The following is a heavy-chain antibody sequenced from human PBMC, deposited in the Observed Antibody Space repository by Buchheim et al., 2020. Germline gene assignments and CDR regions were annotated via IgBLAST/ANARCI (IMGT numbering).Heavy chain of an antibody. Sequence: EVQLVESGGGLVQPGGSLRLSCAASGFTFSGCWMSWVRQAPGKGLEWVANIKQDGSEKYYVDSVKGRFTISRDNAKNSLYLKMNSLRAEDTAVYYCARDHGGNSVFDYWGQGTL. CDR1: GFTFSGCW. J-gene: IGHJ4*02. V-gene: IGHV3-7*01. CDR3: ARDHGGNSVFDY. CDR2: IKQDGSEK. D-gene: IGHD4-23*01.